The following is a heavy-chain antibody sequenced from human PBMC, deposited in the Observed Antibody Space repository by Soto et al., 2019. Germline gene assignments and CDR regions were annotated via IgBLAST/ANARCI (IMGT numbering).Heavy chain of an antibody. CDR3: AREYTYGSNFFDC. J-gene: IGHJ4*02. CDR2: ISHSGST. CDR1: GGSISSAAYY. D-gene: IGHD5-18*01. V-gene: IGHV4-31*03. Sequence: QVQLQESGPGLVKPSQTLSLSCTVSGGSISSAAYYWRWIRQHPGKGLEWIGYISHSGSTYYTPSLKSRVIISADTSKNQFSLNLTSVTAADTAVYYCAREYTYGSNFFDCWGQGALVTVSS.